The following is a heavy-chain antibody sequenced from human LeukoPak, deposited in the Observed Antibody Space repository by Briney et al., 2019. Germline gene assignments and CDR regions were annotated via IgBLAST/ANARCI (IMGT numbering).Heavy chain of an antibody. CDR3: ARLLTIGSSGYYYDY. D-gene: IGHD3-22*01. Sequence: PSETLSLTCTVSGGSISSSSYYWGWIRQPPGKGLEWFGSIYYSGSTYYNPSLKSRVTISVDTSKNQYSLKLSSVTAADTAVYYCARLLTIGSSGYYYDYWGQGTLVTVSS. V-gene: IGHV4-39*01. CDR2: IYYSGST. J-gene: IGHJ4*02. CDR1: GGSISSSSYY.